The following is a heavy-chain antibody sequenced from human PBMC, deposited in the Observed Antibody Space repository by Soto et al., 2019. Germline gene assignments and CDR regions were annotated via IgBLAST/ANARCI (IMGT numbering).Heavy chain of an antibody. V-gene: IGHV4-31*03. CDR3: ARATLVGANFDAFDI. CDR1: GASITSGGYY. J-gene: IGHJ3*02. CDR2: IYYSGTT. D-gene: IGHD1-26*01. Sequence: QVQLQESGPGLVNPSQTLSLTCTFSGASITSGGYYWTWIRQHPGKGLEWIGYIYYSGTTYYNPSLKSRVTISVETSKNQFSLKLSSVTAADTAVYYCARATLVGANFDAFDIWGGGTMVTVSS.